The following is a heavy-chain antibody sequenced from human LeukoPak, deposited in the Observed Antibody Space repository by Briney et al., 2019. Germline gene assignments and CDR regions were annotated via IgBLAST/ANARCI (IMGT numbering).Heavy chain of an antibody. CDR2: IKQDGSEK. J-gene: IGHJ3*02. CDR3: ARDTHYNDI. Sequence: GGSLRLSCAASGFTFSSYAMSWVRQAPGKGPEWVANIKQDGSEKYYVDSVKGRFTISRDNAKNSLYLQMNSLRAEDTAVYYCARDTHYNDIWGQGTMVTVSS. V-gene: IGHV3-7*01. CDR1: GFTFSSYA. D-gene: IGHD1-1*01.